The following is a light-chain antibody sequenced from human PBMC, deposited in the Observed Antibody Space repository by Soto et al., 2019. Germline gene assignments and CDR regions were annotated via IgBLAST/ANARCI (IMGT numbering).Light chain of an antibody. Sequence: QSVLTQPPSASGTPGQRVAISCSGGSSDIGSNPVNWYLHLPGAAPKLLIYPDNQRPSGVPDRFSGSKSGTSASLTISGLQSADEADYFCLAWDDNVDGPVFGGGTKRTVL. J-gene: IGLJ3*02. CDR3: LAWDDNVDGPV. CDR1: SSDIGSNP. V-gene: IGLV1-44*01. CDR2: PDN.